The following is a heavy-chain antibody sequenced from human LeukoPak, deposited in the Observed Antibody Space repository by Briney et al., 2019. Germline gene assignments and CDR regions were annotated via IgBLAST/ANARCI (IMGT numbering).Heavy chain of an antibody. CDR1: GFTFSRSW. CDR2: LNDDGSTT. V-gene: IGHV3-74*01. J-gene: IGHJ4*02. CDR3: ARDQGFDY. Sequence: GGSLRLSCAASGFTFSRSWMHWVRQSPGKGLVWVSRLNDDGSTTTYADSVKGRFTISRDNAKNTLYLQMNSLRAEDTAVYYCARDQGFDYWGQGTLVTVSS.